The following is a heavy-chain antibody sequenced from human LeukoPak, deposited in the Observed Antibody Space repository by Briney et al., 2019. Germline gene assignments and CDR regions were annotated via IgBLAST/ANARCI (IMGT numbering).Heavy chain of an antibody. CDR3: ARVGIAVASPFFDY. V-gene: IGHV4-61*01. D-gene: IGHD6-19*01. J-gene: IGHJ4*02. CDR1: GGSVSSGSYY. Sequence: SETLSLTCTVSGGSVSSGSYYWTWIRQPPGKGLEWIGYIYYSGTTNYNPSLKSRVTISVDTSKNQFSLKLGSVIAADTAVYYCARVGIAVASPFFDYWGQGTLVTVSS. CDR2: IYYSGTT.